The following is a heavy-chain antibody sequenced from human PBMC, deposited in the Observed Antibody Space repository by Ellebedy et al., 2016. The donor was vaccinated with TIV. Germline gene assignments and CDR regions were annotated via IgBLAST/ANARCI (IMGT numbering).Heavy chain of an antibody. Sequence: GESLKISCKGSGYSFTSYWIAWVRQMPGKGLEGMGVIFPGDSDARYSPSFQGQVTISVDKSITTASLQWSSLKASDTGTYYCARETGGNWFDPWGQGTPVTVSS. D-gene: IGHD2-15*01. V-gene: IGHV5-51*01. CDR2: IFPGDSDA. CDR3: ARETGGNWFDP. CDR1: GYSFTSYW. J-gene: IGHJ5*02.